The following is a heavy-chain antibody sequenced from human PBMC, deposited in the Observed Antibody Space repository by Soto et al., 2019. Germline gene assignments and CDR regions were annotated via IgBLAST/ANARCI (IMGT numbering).Heavy chain of an antibody. J-gene: IGHJ6*02. D-gene: IGHD1-26*01. CDR2: IYYSGST. CDR1: GGSMNNYY. CDR3: ARDGRLDGMDV. Sequence: SETLSLTCTVSGGSMNNYYCSWIRQPPGKGLEWIGNIYYSGSTTYNPSLKSRVTISVDTSKNQFSLKLSSVTAADTAVYYCARDGRLDGMDVWGQGTTVTVSS. V-gene: IGHV4-59*01.